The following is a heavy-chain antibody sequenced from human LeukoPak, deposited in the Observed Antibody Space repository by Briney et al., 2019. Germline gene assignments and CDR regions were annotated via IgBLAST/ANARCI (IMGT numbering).Heavy chain of an antibody. CDR1: GFTFSDYA. CDR3: ARERSGFDC. D-gene: IGHD3-10*01. V-gene: IGHV3-53*01. J-gene: IGHJ4*02. CDR2: IYSGGST. Sequence: GGSLRLSCAASGFTFSDYAMSWVRQVPGKGLEWVSVIYSGGSTYYADSVKGRFTISRDDSKNTLFLQMNSLRAEDTAVYYCARERSGFDCWGQGTLVTVSS.